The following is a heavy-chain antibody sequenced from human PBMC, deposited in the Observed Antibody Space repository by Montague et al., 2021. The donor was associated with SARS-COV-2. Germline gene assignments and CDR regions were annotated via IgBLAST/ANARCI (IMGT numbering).Heavy chain of an antibody. CDR2: IYYSGST. V-gene: IGHV4-59*01. CDR3: ARRGLGYCSGGSCPNAFDI. Sequence: SETLSLTCTVSGGSISSYYWSWTRQPPGKGLEWIGYIYYSGSTNYNPSLKSRVTISVDTSKNQFSLKLSSVTAADTAVYCCARRGLGYCSGGSCPNAFDIWGQGTMVTVSS. CDR1: GGSISSYY. J-gene: IGHJ3*02. D-gene: IGHD2-15*01.